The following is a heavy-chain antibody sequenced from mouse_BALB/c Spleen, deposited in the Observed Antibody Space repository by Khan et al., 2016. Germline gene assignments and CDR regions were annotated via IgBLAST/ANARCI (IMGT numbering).Heavy chain of an antibody. D-gene: IGHD2-4*01. CDR3: GGYDYDY. CDR1: GFTFNTYA. CDR2: IKSKTNNYAT. Sequence: EVQLVEPGGGLVQPKGSLKLSCAASGFTFNTYAMNWVRQAPGKGLEWVARIKSKTNNYATYYADSVKDRFTISRDDSQGMLYLQMNNLKSEDTDMYYCGGYDYDYWGQGTSVIVSS. V-gene: IGHV10-1*02. J-gene: IGHJ4*01.